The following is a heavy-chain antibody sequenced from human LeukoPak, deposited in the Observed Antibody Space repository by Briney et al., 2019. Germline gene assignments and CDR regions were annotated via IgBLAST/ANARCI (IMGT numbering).Heavy chain of an antibody. CDR1: GFTFSTYF. Sequence: GGSLRLSCSASGFTFSTYFMHWVRQAPGKGLEYVSAISSNGGSTYYADSVKGRFTISRDNSKNKLYLQMSSLRAEDTAVYHCVKDDSYYYDSSGYPHWGQGTLVTVSS. J-gene: IGHJ4*02. V-gene: IGHV3-64D*09. D-gene: IGHD3-22*01. CDR2: ISSNGGST. CDR3: VKDDSYYYDSSGYPH.